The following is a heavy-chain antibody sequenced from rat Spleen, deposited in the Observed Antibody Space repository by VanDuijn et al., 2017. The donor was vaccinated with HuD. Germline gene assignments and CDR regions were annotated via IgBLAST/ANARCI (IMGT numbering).Heavy chain of an antibody. CDR3: TTGGYYYRGDY. D-gene: IGHD1-12*03. CDR2: ITYDCSNT. J-gene: IGHJ2*01. Sequence: EVQLVESDGDLVQPGRSLKLSCAASGFSFSDYYMAWVRQAPTKGLEWVATITYDCSNTFYRDSVNGRFTISRDNAKNSLYLQMDSLRSEDTATYYCTTGGYYYRGDYWGQGVMVTVSS. V-gene: IGHV5-20*01. CDR1: GFSFSDYY.